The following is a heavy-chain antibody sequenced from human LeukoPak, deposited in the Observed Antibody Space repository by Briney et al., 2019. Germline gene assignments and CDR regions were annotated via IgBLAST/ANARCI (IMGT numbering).Heavy chain of an antibody. J-gene: IGHJ4*02. D-gene: IGHD6-13*01. CDR1: GFTFSSYS. V-gene: IGHV3-21*01. CDR3: AGSDEYSSSWFFDY. CDR2: ISSSSSYI. Sequence: GGSLRLSCAASGFTFSSYSMNWVRQAPGKGLEWVSSISSSSSYIYYADSVKSRFTISRDNAKNSLYLQMNSLRAEDTAVYYCAGSDEYSSSWFFDYWGQGTLVTVSS.